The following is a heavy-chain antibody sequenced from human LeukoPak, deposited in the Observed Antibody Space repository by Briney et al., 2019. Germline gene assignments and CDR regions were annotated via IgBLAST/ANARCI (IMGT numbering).Heavy chain of an antibody. CDR2: INPNSGGT. D-gene: IGHD4-17*01. V-gene: IGHV1-2*05. CDR1: GGTFSSYA. Sequence: ASVKVSCKASGGTFSSYAISWVRQAPGQGLEWMGRINPNSGGTNYAQKFQGRVTMTRDTSISTAYMELSRLRSDDTVVYYCARLPGYGDSMGDYWGQGTLVTVSS. J-gene: IGHJ4*02. CDR3: ARLPGYGDSMGDY.